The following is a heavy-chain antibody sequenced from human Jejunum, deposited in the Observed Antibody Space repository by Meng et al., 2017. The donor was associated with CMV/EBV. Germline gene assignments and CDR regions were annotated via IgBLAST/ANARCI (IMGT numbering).Heavy chain of an antibody. V-gene: IGHV3-48*03. Sequence: RYSDYEMNWVRQAPGKGLEWIAYISSSGTTQYYADTVKGRFTISRDNSKNTLDLQMNSLRTEDTAMYYCTKDQWGTSSSLTGMDVWGQGNKV. CDR3: TKDQWGTSSSLTGMDV. CDR2: ISSSGTTQ. J-gene: IGHJ6*02. CDR1: RYSDYE. D-gene: IGHD6-6*01.